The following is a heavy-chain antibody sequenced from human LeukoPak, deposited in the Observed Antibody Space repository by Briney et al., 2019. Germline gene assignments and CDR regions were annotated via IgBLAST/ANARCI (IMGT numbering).Heavy chain of an antibody. J-gene: IGHJ3*02. Sequence: SETLSLTCTVSCGSISSYYWSWIRQPPGQGREGIGYIYYSGSTNYNPSLKRRGTISVDTSKNQFSLKLSSVTAADTAVYYCARVPTTVPWSDAFDISGQGTMVAVSS. D-gene: IGHD3-3*01. CDR1: CGSISSYY. V-gene: IGHV4-59*01. CDR2: IYYSGST. CDR3: ARVPTTVPWSDAFDI.